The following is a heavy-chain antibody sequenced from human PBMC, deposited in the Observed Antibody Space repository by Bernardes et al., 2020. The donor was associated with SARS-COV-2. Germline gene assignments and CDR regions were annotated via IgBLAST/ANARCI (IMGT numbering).Heavy chain of an antibody. CDR2: FDPEDGET. D-gene: IGHD6-19*01. Sequence: ASVKVSCKVSGYTLTELSMHWVRQAPGKGLEWMGGFDPEDGETIYAQKFQGRVTMTEDTSTDTAYMELSSLRSEDTAVYHCATAVAVAGFYYYYGMDVWGQGTTVTVSS. CDR1: GYTLTELS. CDR3: ATAVAVAGFYYYYGMDV. V-gene: IGHV1-24*01. J-gene: IGHJ6*02.